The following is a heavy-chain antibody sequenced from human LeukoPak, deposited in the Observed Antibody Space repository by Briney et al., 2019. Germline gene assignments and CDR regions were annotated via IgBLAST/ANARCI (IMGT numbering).Heavy chain of an antibody. CDR2: IKSKTDGRIT. D-gene: IGHD4-17*01. CDR1: GFTFSNAW. J-gene: IGHJ6*03. CDR3: TPPRRTTVNTFYYCYMDV. Sequence: PGGSLRLSCAASGFTFSNAWMSWVRQAPGKGLEGVGRIKSKTDGRITDYSAPVKGIFTISKDDSKNTLNLQINSLKTEDTAVYYCTPPRRTTVNTFYYCYMDVWGKGTTVTVSS. V-gene: IGHV3-15*01.